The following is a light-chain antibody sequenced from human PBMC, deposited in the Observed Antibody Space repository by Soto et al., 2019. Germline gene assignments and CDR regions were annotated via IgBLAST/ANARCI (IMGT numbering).Light chain of an antibody. CDR1: TGAVTSGHY. V-gene: IGLV7-46*01. CDR2: DTN. Sequence: QAVVTQEPSVTVSPGGTVILTCGSSTGAVTSGHYPYWFQQKPGQAPKTLIYDTNNIHSWTPARFSGSLLGGKAALTLAGAQPEDEADYICLLHDRGSLAFGGGTKLTVL. CDR3: LLHDRGSLA. J-gene: IGLJ3*02.